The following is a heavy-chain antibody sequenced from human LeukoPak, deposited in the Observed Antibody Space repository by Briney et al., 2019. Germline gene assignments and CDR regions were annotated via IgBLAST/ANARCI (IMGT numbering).Heavy chain of an antibody. CDR1: GYTFTSYG. V-gene: IGHV1-69*13. D-gene: IGHD6-19*01. J-gene: IGHJ4*02. Sequence: SVKVSCKASGYTFTSYGISWVRQAPGQGLEWMGGIIPIFGTANYAQKFQGRVTITADESTSTAYMELSSLRSEDTAVYYCARLNSGWYFDYWGQGTLVTVSS. CDR2: IIPIFGTA. CDR3: ARLNSGWYFDY.